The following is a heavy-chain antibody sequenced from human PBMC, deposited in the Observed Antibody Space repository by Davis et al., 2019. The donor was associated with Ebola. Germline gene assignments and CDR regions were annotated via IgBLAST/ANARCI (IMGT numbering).Heavy chain of an antibody. V-gene: IGHV3-30*18. D-gene: IGHD3-3*01. J-gene: IGHJ6*02. CDR1: GFTFSNYG. CDR2: ISYDGSNK. CDR3: AKEVTIFGVVIDGMDV. Sequence: PGGSLRLSCAASGFTFSNYGMHWVRQAPGKGLEWVAVISYDGSNKYYADSVKGRFTISRDNSKNTLYLQMNSLRAEDTAVYYCAKEVTIFGVVIDGMDVWGQGTTVTVSS.